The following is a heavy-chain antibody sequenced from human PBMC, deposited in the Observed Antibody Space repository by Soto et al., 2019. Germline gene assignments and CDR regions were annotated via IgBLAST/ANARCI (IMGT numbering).Heavy chain of an antibody. CDR3: ARRTQGYCGGGTAPYLDY. CDR1: GGSISSGGYY. V-gene: IGHV4-31*03. Sequence: SETLSLTCTVSGGSISSGGYYWSWIRQHPGKGLEWIGYIYYSGSTYYNPSLKSRVTISVDTSKNQFSLKLSSVTAADTAVYSWARRTQGYCGGGTAPYLDYGGEGTLLTASS. CDR2: IYYSGST. D-gene: IGHD2-15*01. J-gene: IGHJ4*02.